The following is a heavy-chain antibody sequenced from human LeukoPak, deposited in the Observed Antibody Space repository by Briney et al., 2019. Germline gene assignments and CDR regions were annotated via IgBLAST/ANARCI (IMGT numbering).Heavy chain of an antibody. CDR2: IKQDGSEK. V-gene: IGHV3-7*01. CDR1: GFTFGDYA. J-gene: IGHJ5*02. CDR3: AGDYGGILGGP. D-gene: IGHD4-23*01. Sequence: PGGSLRLSCTASGFTFGDYAMSWFRQAPGKGLEWVANIKQDGSEKYYVDSVKVRFTISRDNAKNSLYLQMNSLRAEDTAVYYCAGDYGGILGGPWGQGTLVTVSS.